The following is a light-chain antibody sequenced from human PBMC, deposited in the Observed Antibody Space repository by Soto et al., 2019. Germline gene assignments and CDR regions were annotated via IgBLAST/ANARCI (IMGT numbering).Light chain of an antibody. CDR2: AAS. CDR1: QGISNH. CDR3: QNYHSAPLT. J-gene: IGKJ4*01. Sequence: DIQMTQSPSSLSASVGDRVTITCRASQGISNHLAWYQQKPGKVPKVLIYAASTLQSGVPSRFSGSGSGTDFTLTISGLQPEDVATYYCQNYHSAPLTFGGGTKVEIK. V-gene: IGKV1-27*01.